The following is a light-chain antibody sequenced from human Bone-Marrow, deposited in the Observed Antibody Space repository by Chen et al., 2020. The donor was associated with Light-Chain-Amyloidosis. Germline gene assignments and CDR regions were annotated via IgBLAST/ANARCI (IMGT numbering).Light chain of an antibody. J-gene: IGKJ4*01. CDR1: QSVSSY. CDR2: DAS. Sequence: EIVMTQSPATLSVSPGERATLSCRASQSVSSYLAWYQQKPGQAPRLLIYDASNRATGIPARFSGSGSGTDFTLTISSLEPEDFAVYYCQQHSSWPTFGGGTKVEIK. CDR3: QQHSSWPT. V-gene: IGKV3-11*01.